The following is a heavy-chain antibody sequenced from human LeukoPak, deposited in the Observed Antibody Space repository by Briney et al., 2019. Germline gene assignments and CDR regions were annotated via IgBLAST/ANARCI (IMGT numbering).Heavy chain of an antibody. D-gene: IGHD6-19*01. CDR3: ARGPHPERAVAVAGGDGNFDY. J-gene: IGHJ4*02. CDR1: GYSFTSYW. Sequence: GESLKISCKGSGYSFTSYWIGWVRQMPGKGLEWMGIIYPGDSDTRYSPSFQGQVTISADKSISTAYLQWSSLKASDTAMYYCARGPHPERAVAVAGGDGNFDYWGQGTLVTVS. CDR2: IYPGDSDT. V-gene: IGHV5-51*01.